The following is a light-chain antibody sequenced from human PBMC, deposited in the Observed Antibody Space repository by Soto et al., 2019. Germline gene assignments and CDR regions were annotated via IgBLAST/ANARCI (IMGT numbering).Light chain of an antibody. Sequence: EVVLSQSPGILSLSPGDRATLSCRASQSLNRKYLAWYQQKPGQAPRLLIYGASTRATGIPTRFSGSGSGTEFTLTISSLQSEDFAVYYCQQYNNWPWTFGQGTKVDIK. CDR2: GAS. CDR1: QSLNRK. CDR3: QQYNNWPWT. V-gene: IGKV3-15*01. J-gene: IGKJ1*01.